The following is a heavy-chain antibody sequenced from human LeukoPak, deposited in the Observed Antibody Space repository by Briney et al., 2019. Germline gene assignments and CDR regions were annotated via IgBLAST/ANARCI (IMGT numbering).Heavy chain of an antibody. V-gene: IGHV5-51*01. J-gene: IGHJ4*02. D-gene: IGHD5-12*01. CDR3: ARHIGYSAWNPDY. CDR1: GYSFTSYW. CDR2: IYPYDSDT. Sequence: GESLKISFKASGYSFTSYWIGWVRQMPGKGLEWMGIIYPYDSDTRYSPSFQGQVTISADKSISTAYLQWSNLKASDTAMYYCARHIGYSAWNPDYWGQGTLVTVSS.